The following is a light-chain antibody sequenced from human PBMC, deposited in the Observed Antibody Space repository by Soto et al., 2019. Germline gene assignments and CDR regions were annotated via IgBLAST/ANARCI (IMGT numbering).Light chain of an antibody. J-gene: IGKJ2*01. CDR3: LQYDILPYT. CDR1: RDINNF. V-gene: IGKV1-33*01. Sequence: DIQMTQSPSSLSASVGDRVIITCQASRDINNFITWYQHKPGKPPKLLIYDVFKLERGVPSKFSGSGSGTEFTLIINTLQPEDIATYYCLQYDILPYTFGQGTKLDIK. CDR2: DVF.